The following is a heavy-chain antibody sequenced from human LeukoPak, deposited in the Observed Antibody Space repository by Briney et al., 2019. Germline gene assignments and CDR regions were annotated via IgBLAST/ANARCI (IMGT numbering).Heavy chain of an antibody. D-gene: IGHD6-19*01. CDR1: GFTFSSYS. Sequence: GGSLRLSCVASGFTFSSYSMHWVRQAPGKGLEWVAVISYDGSNKYYADSVKGRFTISRDNSKNTLYLQMNSLRAEDTAVYYCARVGIEIAVAGDYDYWGQGTLVTVSS. J-gene: IGHJ4*02. CDR3: ARVGIEIAVAGDYDY. CDR2: ISYDGSNK. V-gene: IGHV3-30-3*01.